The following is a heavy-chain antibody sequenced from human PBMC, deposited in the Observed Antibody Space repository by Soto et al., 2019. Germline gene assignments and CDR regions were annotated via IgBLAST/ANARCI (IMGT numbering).Heavy chain of an antibody. CDR3: ASLQGGDGDTPETGFFDY. V-gene: IGHV4-31*03. CDR2: IYYSGST. CDR1: GGSISSGGYY. Sequence: QVQLQESGPGLVKPSQTLSLTCTVSGGSISSGGYYWSWIRQHPGKGLEWIGYIYYSGSTYYNPSRKSRVTITVDTSKNQFSLKLSSVTAADTAVYYCASLQGGDGDTPETGFFDYWGQGTLVTVSS. J-gene: IGHJ4*02. D-gene: IGHD5-18*01.